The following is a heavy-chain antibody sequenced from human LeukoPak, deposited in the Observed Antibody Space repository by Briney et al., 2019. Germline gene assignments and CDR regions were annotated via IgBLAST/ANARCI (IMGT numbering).Heavy chain of an antibody. V-gene: IGHV3-11*03. CDR2: ISTNSTYT. D-gene: IGHD3-10*01. CDR3: ATYYYASGSSD. J-gene: IGHJ4*02. CDR1: GFIFSDYS. Sequence: PGGSLRLSCAASGFIFSDYSMSWIRQAPGKGLEWVSYISTNSTYTHYADSVRGRFTISRDNAKNSLYLQMNSLRAEDTAVYYCATYYYASGSSDWGQGTLVTVSS.